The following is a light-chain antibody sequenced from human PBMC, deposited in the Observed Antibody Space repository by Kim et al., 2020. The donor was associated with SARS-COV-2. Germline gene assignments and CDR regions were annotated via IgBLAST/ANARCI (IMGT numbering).Light chain of an antibody. V-gene: IGLV1-44*01. J-gene: IGLJ1*01. Sequence: QSVLTQPPSASGTPGQRVTISCSGSSSNIGSNSVNWYQQLPGTAPKLLIYSNNQRPSGVPDRFSGSKSGTSASLAVSGLQDEDEADYYCAAWDDSLRVFGTGTKVTVL. CDR2: SNN. CDR1: SSNIGSNS. CDR3: AAWDDSLRV.